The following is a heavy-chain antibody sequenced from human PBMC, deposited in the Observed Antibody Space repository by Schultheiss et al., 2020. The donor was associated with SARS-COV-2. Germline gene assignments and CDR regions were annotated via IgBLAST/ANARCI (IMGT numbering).Heavy chain of an antibody. Sequence: SETLSLTCTVSGGSVSSGSYYWSWIRQPPGKGLEWIGSIYYSGSTYYNPSLKSRVTISVDTSKNQFSLKLSSVTAADTAVYYCARERRIVTDTPPYHYHMDAWGKGTTVTVSS. D-gene: IGHD1-26*01. CDR3: ARERRIVTDTPPYHYHMDA. CDR1: GGSVSSGSYY. CDR2: IYYSGST. V-gene: IGHV4-39*07. J-gene: IGHJ6*03.